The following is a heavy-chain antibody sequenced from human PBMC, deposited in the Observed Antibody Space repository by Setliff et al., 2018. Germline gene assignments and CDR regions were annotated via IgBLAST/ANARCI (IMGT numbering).Heavy chain of an antibody. J-gene: IGHJ5*01. D-gene: IGHD1-26*01. CDR3: LKGGWGATFHS. V-gene: IGHV3-72*01. Sequence: GGSLRLSCAASGFTFSNHYMDWVRQAPGKGLEWIGRTRDKANTYTTEYAASVKGRFTVSRDDSENSLYLQMNSLRAEDTAIYYCLKGGWGATFHSWGQGTLVTVSS. CDR1: GFTFSNHY. CDR2: TRDKANTYTT.